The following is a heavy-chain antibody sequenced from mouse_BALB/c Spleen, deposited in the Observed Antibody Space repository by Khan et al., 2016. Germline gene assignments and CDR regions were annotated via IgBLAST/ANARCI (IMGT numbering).Heavy chain of an antibody. D-gene: IGHD4-1*01. CDR1: GYKFTDYE. CDR2: IDPETGGT. CDR3: TRLGFAY. V-gene: IGHV1-15*01. J-gene: IGHJ3*01. Sequence: QVQLQQSGTELVRPGASVTLSCKASGYKFTDYEMHWVKQTPVHGLEWIGAIDPETGGTVYTQKFMGKATLTADKSSNTAYMELRSLTSEDSAVYYCTRLGFAYWGQGTLVTVSA.